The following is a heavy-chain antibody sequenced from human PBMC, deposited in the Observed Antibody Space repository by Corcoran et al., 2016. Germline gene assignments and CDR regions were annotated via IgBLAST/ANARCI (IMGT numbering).Heavy chain of an antibody. J-gene: IGHJ6*02. CDR3: ARRASVTKECGDHGMDV. CDR1: GYSFPGQW. V-gene: IGHV5-51*01. D-gene: IGHD4-17*01. CDR2: IYPGASDT. Sequence: EVQLVQSGVEVKKPGESLKISCKGSGYSFPGQWIASVRQMPGKGLEWMGTIYPGASDTRYSPSFQVPVTIHADKSISTASLQWSSLKDADTAMYYGARRASVTKECGDHGMDVWGQGTAV.